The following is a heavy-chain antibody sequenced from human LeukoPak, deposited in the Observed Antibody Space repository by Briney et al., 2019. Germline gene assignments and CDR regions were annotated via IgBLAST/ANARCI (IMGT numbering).Heavy chain of an antibody. CDR3: ARDRGSRDAFDI. V-gene: IGHV4-39*07. J-gene: IGHJ3*02. Sequence: SETLSLTFTVSGGSLSSTSHYWGWIRQSPGKGREWIGSMYYSGGIYRNPSLRSRVTISVDTSKNQFSLKLSSVTAADTAVYYCARDRGSRDAFDIWGQGTMVTVSS. CDR1: GGSLSSTSHY. D-gene: IGHD3-10*01. CDR2: MYYSGGI.